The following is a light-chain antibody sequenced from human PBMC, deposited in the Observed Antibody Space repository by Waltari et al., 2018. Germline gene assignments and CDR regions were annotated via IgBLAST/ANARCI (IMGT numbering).Light chain of an antibody. CDR2: DVS. Sequence: QSDLTQPASVSGSPGQSITISCTGTSCDVGGYNYVSWYQQHPGKAPKPMINDVSNRPSGVSNRFSGSKSGNTASLTISGLQAEDEADYYCSSYTSSSTRVFGGGTKLTVL. V-gene: IGLV2-14*01. CDR3: SSYTSSSTRV. J-gene: IGLJ3*02. CDR1: SCDVGGYNY.